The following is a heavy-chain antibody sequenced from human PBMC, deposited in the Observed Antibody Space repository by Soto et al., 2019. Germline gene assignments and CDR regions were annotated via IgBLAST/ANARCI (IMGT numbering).Heavy chain of an antibody. Sequence: EVQLVESGGGLVQPGGSLRLSCAASGFTFRTNDMHWVRQAPGKGLEWVSGIGTAADTYYPDSVKGRFTISRENAKNSLYLQMKSLRAGDTAVYYCERGWLRRGYLDYWGQGTLVTVSS. J-gene: IGHJ4*02. CDR2: IGTAADT. CDR1: GFTFRTND. V-gene: IGHV3-13*04. D-gene: IGHD5-12*01. CDR3: ERGWLRRGYLDY.